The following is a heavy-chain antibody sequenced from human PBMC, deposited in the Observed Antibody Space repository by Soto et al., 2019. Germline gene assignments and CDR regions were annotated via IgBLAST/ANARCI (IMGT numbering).Heavy chain of an antibody. V-gene: IGHV4-59*08. Sequence: QVQLQESGPGLVKPSETLSLTCTVSGGSFSTHWWSWVRQSPGKGLEWIGCVNDRGNTNYNPSLKSRVIISMDTSKNQFSLRLNSVTAADTAAYYCARSLGMIPNFDQWGRGSLVTVSS. D-gene: IGHD3-16*01. CDR1: GGSFSTHW. J-gene: IGHJ4*02. CDR2: VNDRGNT. CDR3: ARSLGMIPNFDQ.